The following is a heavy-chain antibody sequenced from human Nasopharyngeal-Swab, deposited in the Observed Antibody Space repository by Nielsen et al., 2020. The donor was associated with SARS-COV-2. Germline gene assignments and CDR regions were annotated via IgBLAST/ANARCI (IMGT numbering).Heavy chain of an antibody. V-gene: IGHV4-34*01. Sequence: SETLSLTCAVYGGSFSGYYWSWIRQPPGKGLEWIGEINHSGSTNYNPSLKSRVTMSVDTSKNQFSLKLSSVTAADTAVYYCARVTAMAPGHYFDYWGQGTLVTVSS. CDR3: ARVTAMAPGHYFDY. CDR2: INHSGST. CDR1: GGSFSGYY. D-gene: IGHD5-18*01. J-gene: IGHJ4*02.